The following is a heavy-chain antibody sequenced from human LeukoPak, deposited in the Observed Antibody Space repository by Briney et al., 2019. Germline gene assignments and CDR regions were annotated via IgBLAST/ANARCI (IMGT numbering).Heavy chain of an antibody. Sequence: PSETLSLTCTVSGGSISSYYWSWIRQPPGKGLEWIGYIYYSGSTNYNPSLKSRVTISVDTSKNQFSLKLSSVTAADTAVYYCARAGIQLWPTYYFDYWGQGTLVTVSS. J-gene: IGHJ4*02. V-gene: IGHV4-59*01. CDR3: ARAGIQLWPTYYFDY. CDR1: GGSISSYY. D-gene: IGHD5-18*01. CDR2: IYYSGST.